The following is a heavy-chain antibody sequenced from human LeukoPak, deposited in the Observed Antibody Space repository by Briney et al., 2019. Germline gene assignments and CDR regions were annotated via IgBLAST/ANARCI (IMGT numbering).Heavy chain of an antibody. V-gene: IGHV3-30*04. CDR3: ARDFAGLYAFDI. CDR1: GFTFSSYA. Sequence: GGSLRLSCAASGFTFSSYAMHWVRQAPGKGLEWVAVISYDGSNKYYADSVKGRFTISRDNSKNTLYLQMNSLRAEDTAVYYCARDFAGLYAFDIWGQGTMVTVSS. J-gene: IGHJ3*02. CDR2: ISYDGSNK. D-gene: IGHD1-1*01.